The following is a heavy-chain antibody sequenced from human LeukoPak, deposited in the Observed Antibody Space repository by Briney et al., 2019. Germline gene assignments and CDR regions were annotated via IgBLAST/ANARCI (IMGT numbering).Heavy chain of an antibody. CDR2: INTDTGNP. Sequence: ASVKVSCKASRNTFTTYAMNWVRQAPGQGLEWMGWINTDTGNPTYAQGFTGRFVFSLDTSVSTAYLQISSLKAEDTAVYYCAMGTYGGNSGDTFDIWGQGTMVTVSS. CDR1: RNTFTTYA. J-gene: IGHJ3*02. V-gene: IGHV7-4-1*02. CDR3: AMGTYGGNSGDTFDI. D-gene: IGHD4-23*01.